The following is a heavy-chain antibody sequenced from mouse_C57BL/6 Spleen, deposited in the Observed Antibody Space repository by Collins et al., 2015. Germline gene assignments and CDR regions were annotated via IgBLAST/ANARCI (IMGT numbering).Heavy chain of an antibody. J-gene: IGHJ4*01. D-gene: IGHD2-14*01. V-gene: IGHV1S81*02. CDR2: INPSNGGT. CDR1: GYTFTSYY. Sequence: QVQLQQSGAELVKPGASVKLSCRASGYTFTSYYMYWVKQRPGQGLEWIGEINPSNGGTNFNEKFKSKATLTVDKSSSTAYMQLSSLTSEDSAVYYCTRWYDEGYYAMDYWGQGTSVTVSS. CDR3: TRWYDEGYYAMDY.